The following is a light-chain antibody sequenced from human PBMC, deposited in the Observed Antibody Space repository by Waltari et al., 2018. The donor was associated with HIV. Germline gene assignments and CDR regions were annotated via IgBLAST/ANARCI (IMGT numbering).Light chain of an antibody. CDR3: SSYTSSSTLV. Sequence: QSALTQPASVSGSPGQSITISCTGTSSDVGGYNYVSWYQQHPGKAPKLMIYEVSNRPAGVSNRFSGSKSGNTASQTISGLQSEDEADYYCSSYTSSSTLVFGGGTKRTVL. V-gene: IGLV2-14*01. CDR2: EVS. J-gene: IGLJ2*01. CDR1: SSDVGGYNY.